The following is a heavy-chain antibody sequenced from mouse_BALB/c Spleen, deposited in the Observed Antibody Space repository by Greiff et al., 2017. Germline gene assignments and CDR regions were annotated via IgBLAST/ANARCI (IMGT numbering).Heavy chain of an antibody. J-gene: IGHJ3*01. V-gene: IGHV5-6-5*01. CDR3: ARGGYYGSGFAY. Sequence: EVKLQESGGGLVKPGGSLKLSCAASGFTFSSYAMSWVRQTPEKRLEWVASISSGGSTYYPDSVKGRFTISRDNARNILYLQMSSLRSEDTAMYYCARGGYYGSGFAYWGQGTLVTVSA. D-gene: IGHD1-1*01. CDR1: GFTFSSYA. CDR2: ISSGGST.